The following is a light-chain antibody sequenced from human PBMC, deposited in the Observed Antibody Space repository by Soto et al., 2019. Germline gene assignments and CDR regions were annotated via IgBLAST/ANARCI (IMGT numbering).Light chain of an antibody. J-gene: IGLJ1*01. CDR1: SSDVGYYDF. V-gene: IGLV2-14*01. Sequence: QALRTEPASWSGSPGQSITISCTGTSSDVGYYDFVSWYQQHPGKAPKLIIYEVSNRPSGVSDRFSASKSGNTASLTISGLQAEDEADYHCSSYAGSTAFYVFATGTKVTGL. CDR3: SSYAGSTAFYV. CDR2: EVS.